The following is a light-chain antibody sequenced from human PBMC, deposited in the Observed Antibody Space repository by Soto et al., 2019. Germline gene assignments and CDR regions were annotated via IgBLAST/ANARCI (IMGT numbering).Light chain of an antibody. CDR3: QHYNTWSLIT. CDR2: GAS. V-gene: IGKV3-15*01. J-gene: IGKJ5*01. Sequence: EIVMTQSPATLSVSPGDTATLSCRASQSIGSNVGWYKQKPGQAPRLLIYGASTRATGISARFSGSGSGTEFSLTISSLQSEDLAVYYCQHYNTWSLITFGQGTRLDSK. CDR1: QSIGSN.